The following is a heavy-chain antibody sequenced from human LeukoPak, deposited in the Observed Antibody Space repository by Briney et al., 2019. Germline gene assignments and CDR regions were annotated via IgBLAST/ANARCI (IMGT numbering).Heavy chain of an antibody. CDR3: AREGVTIFGLVRTQTTKSPHRFDP. Sequence: ASVKVSCNASGYTFTTYHMHWVRQAPGQGLEWMGVINPSGGSTNYAQKFQGRVTMTRDMSTSTVYMELSSLRSDDTAVYYCAREGVTIFGLVRTQTTKSPHRFDPWGQGTLVTVSS. CDR1: GYTFTTYH. D-gene: IGHD3-3*01. V-gene: IGHV1-46*01. J-gene: IGHJ5*02. CDR2: INPSGGST.